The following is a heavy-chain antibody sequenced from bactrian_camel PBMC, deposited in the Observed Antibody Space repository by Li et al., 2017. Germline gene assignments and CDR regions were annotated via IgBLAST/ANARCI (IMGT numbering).Heavy chain of an antibody. V-gene: IGHV3S1*01. CDR1: EYEYSATC. CDR3: AARYQGGFGYGGLCTDVLGDFPY. Sequence: QVQLVESGGGSVQAGESLRLSCVYEYEYSATCMGWFRQAQGKEREGVASVDFDSSPYYADSTKGRFTISRDKAKKTLYLQVNSLKPDDTAMYYCAARYQGGFGYGGLCTDVLGDFPYWGQGTQVTVSS. CDR2: VDFDSSP. J-gene: IGHJ6*01. D-gene: IGHD5*01.